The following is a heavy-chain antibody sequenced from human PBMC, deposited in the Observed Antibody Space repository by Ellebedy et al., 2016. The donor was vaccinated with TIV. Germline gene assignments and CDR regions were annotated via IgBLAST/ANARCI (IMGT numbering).Heavy chain of an antibody. CDR2: IYYSGST. Sequence: SETLSLTXPVSGGSISSSSYYWGWLRQPPGKGLEWIGSIYYSGSTYYNPSLKSRVTISVDTSKNQFSLKLSSVTAADTAVYYCARSDGLYYFDYWGQGTLVTVSS. J-gene: IGHJ4*02. CDR3: ARSDGLYYFDY. V-gene: IGHV4-39*01. CDR1: GGSISSSSYY. D-gene: IGHD3-9*01.